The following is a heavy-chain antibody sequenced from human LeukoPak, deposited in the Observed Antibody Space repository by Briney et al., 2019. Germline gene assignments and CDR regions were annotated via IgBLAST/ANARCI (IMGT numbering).Heavy chain of an antibody. CDR2: INPNSGGT. CDR3: ARDQYCTSTSCYPYFDY. Sequence: ASVKVSCKASGYTSTGYYMHWVRQAPGQGLEWMGSINPNSGGTNYAQKFHGRVTMTRDTSISTAYMELSSLRSDDTAVYYCARDQYCTSTSCYPYFDYWGQGTLVTVSS. D-gene: IGHD2-2*01. CDR1: GYTSTGYY. J-gene: IGHJ4*02. V-gene: IGHV1-2*02.